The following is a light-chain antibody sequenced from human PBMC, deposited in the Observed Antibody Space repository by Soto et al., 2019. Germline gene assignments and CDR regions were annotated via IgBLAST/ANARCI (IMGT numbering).Light chain of an antibody. CDR2: EVS. CDR1: SSDIGSYNL. CDR3: CSYAGSSTLI. Sequence: QSVLTQPASVSGSPGQSITISCTATSSDIGSYNLVSWYQHHPGKAPKLMIYEVSERPSGVSHRFSGSKSGNTASLTISGLQAEDEADYYCCSYAGSSTLIFGAGTKVTVL. V-gene: IGLV2-23*02. J-gene: IGLJ2*01.